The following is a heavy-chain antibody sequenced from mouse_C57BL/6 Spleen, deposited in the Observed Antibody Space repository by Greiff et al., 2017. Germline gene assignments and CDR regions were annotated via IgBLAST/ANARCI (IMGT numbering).Heavy chain of an antibody. CDR2: IDPSDSYT. CDR3: ARSYDYDGTGFAY. D-gene: IGHD2-4*01. J-gene: IGHJ3*01. Sequence: VQLQQPGAELVMPGASVKLSCKASGYTFTSYWMHWVKQRPGQGLEWIGEIDPSDSYTNYNQKFKGKATLTVDKSSSTAYMQLSSLTSEDSVVYYCARSYDYDGTGFAYWGQGTLVTVSA. V-gene: IGHV1-69*01. CDR1: GYTFTSYW.